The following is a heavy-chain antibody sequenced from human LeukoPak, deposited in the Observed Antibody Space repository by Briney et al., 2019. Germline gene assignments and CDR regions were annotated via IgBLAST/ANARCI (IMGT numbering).Heavy chain of an antibody. D-gene: IGHD3-22*01. J-gene: IGHJ6*03. CDR2: INHSGST. CDR1: GGSFRGYY. Sequence: SETLSLTCAVYGGSFRGYYWSWIRQPPGKGLEWIGEINHSGSTNYNPSLQSRVTISVDTSKNQFSLKLSSVPAADTAVYYFARLKLHYYDSSGYYYVSGRYYYYYMDVWGKGTTVTIPS. CDR3: ARLKLHYYDSSGYYYVSGRYYYYYMDV. V-gene: IGHV4-34*01.